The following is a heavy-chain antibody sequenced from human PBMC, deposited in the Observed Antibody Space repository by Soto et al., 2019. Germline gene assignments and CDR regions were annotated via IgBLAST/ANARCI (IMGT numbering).Heavy chain of an antibody. CDR3: AGGDYYHSSGYYFYYYTMDV. V-gene: IGHV4-39*01. D-gene: IGHD3-22*01. CDR2: VYYGGST. Sequence: LEIQCLRWSVAWGSSGGSGDCWGWIRQPPGKGLEWIGNVYYGGSTYYNPSLKSRVTISVETSKSQFSLKLSSVTAADTAVYYCAGGDYYHSSGYYFYYYTMDVWGQGTTVTV. J-gene: IGHJ6*02. CDR1: WGSSGGSGDC.